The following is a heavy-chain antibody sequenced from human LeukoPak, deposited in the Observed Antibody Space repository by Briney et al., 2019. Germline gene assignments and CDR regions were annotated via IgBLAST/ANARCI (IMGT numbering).Heavy chain of an antibody. CDR3: ARDSSNNSFDY. CDR1: GGSINKYY. V-gene: IGHV4-59*01. D-gene: IGHD2/OR15-2a*01. Sequence: SETLSLTCTVSGGSINKYYWSWFRQPPGKGLEWIGYIYHSGVTNYNPSLKSRVAISIDTSKNQFSLKVRSVTAADTAVYYCARDSSNNSFDYWGQGTLVTVSS. CDR2: IYHSGVT. J-gene: IGHJ4*02.